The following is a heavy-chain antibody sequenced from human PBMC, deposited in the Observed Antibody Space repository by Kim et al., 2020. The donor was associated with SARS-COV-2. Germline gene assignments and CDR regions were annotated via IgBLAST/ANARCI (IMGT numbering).Heavy chain of an antibody. V-gene: IGHV3-21*04. Sequence: GGSLRLSCAASGFTFTSYSMNWVRQAPGKGLEWVSSISSSSSYTYYADSVKGRFTTSRDNAKNSLYLQMNSLRVEDTAVYYCATTWGFGEPLPTAQPNDYWGQGTLVSVSS. J-gene: IGHJ4*02. CDR2: ISSSSSYT. D-gene: IGHD3-10*01. CDR1: GFTFTSYS. CDR3: ATTWGFGEPLPTAQPNDY.